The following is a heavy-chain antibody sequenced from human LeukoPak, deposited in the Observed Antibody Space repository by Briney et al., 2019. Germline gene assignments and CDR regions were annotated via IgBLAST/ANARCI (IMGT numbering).Heavy chain of an antibody. CDR3: ARVSRGNSVGGDY. CDR1: GGSISSSSYY. J-gene: IGHJ4*02. D-gene: IGHD4-23*01. CDR2: IYYSGST. Sequence: SETLSLTCTVSGGSISSSSYYWGWIRQPPGKGLEWIGNIYYSGSTYYNPSLESRVTISVDTSKNQFSLKLSSVTAADTAMYYCARVSRGNSVGGDYWGQGTLVTVSS. V-gene: IGHV4-39*07.